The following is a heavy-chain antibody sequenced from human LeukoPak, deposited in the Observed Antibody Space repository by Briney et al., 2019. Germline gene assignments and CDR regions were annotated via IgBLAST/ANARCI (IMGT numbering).Heavy chain of an antibody. CDR1: GYSFTSYW. CDR2: IYPGDSDT. D-gene: IGHD1-14*01. Sequence: GESLKISCKGSGYSFTSYWIGWVRQMPGKGLEWMGIIYPGDSDTRYSPSFQGQVTTSADKSISTAYLQWSSPKASDTAMYYCARHDEPSGGEAVYWGQGTLVTVSS. CDR3: ARHDEPSGGEAVY. V-gene: IGHV5-51*01. J-gene: IGHJ4*02.